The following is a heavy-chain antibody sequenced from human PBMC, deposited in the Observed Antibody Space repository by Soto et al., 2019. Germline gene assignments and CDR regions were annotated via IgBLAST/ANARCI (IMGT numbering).Heavy chain of an antibody. V-gene: IGHV3-30*18. Sequence: QVQLVESGGGVVQPGRSLRLSCEVSGFTFSSYGMHWVRQAPGKGMEWVTRISNDGSDTKYSGSVNGRFTVTRDNSKNTLYLQMNSLIPEDTAVYYCAKESVYDFDQWGQGALVTVSS. J-gene: IGHJ5*02. CDR2: ISNDGSDT. CDR1: GFTFSSYG. CDR3: AKESVYDFDQ. D-gene: IGHD5-12*01.